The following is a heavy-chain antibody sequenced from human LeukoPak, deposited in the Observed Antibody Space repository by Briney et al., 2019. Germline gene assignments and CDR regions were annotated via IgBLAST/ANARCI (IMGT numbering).Heavy chain of an antibody. V-gene: IGHV4-38-2*01. CDR1: GYSISSGYY. J-gene: IGHJ4*02. D-gene: IGHD1-26*01. Sequence: SKTLSLTCAVSGYSISSGYYWGWSRQPPGKGLEWIGSIYHSGSTYYNPSLKSRVTISVDTSKNQFSLKLSSVTAADTAVYYCARGSAGRTDYWGQGTLVTVSS. CDR2: IYHSGST. CDR3: ARGSAGRTDY.